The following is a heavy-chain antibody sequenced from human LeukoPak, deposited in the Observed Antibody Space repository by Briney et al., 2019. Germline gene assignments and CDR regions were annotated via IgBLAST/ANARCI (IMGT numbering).Heavy chain of an antibody. CDR1: GGSISSSSYY. CDR3: ARPSGEKRRNAFDI. J-gene: IGHJ3*02. CDR2: IYYSGST. Sequence: SETLSLTCTVSGGSISSSSYYWGWIRQPPGKGLEWIGSIYYSGSTYYNPSLKSRVTISVDTSKNQFSLKLSSVTAADTAVYYCARPSGEKRRNAFDIWGQGTMVTVSS. V-gene: IGHV4-39*01. D-gene: IGHD4-17*01.